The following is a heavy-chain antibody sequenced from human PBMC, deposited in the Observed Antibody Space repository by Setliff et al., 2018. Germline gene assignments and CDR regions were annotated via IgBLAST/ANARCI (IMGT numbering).Heavy chain of an antibody. CDR1: GGSISSSSYY. CDR3: ARVGFGGPIYGGNSYAFDI. V-gene: IGHV4-39*07. Sequence: SETLSLTCTVSGGSISSSSYYWGWIRQPPGKGLEWIGSIYYSGSTYYNPSLKSRVTISVDTSKNQFSLKLSSVTAADTAVYYCARVGFGGPIYGGNSYAFDIWGQGTMVTVSS. D-gene: IGHD3-16*01. CDR2: IYYSGST. J-gene: IGHJ3*02.